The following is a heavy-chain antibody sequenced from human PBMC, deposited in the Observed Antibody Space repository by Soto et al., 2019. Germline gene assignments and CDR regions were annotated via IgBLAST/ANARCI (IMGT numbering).Heavy chain of an antibody. CDR2: ISHDGRNK. Sequence: QVQLVESGGGVVQPGRSLRLSCAASEFTFRSYAMHWVRQAPGKGLEWVAVISHDGRNKYYAESVKGRFTISRDNSKNTLYLQMNSLRADDTAVYYCASVHAEFTNYYDSSVDYWGQGTLVTVSS. V-gene: IGHV3-30*04. CDR3: ASVHAEFTNYYDSSVDY. J-gene: IGHJ4*02. CDR1: EFTFRSYA. D-gene: IGHD3-22*01.